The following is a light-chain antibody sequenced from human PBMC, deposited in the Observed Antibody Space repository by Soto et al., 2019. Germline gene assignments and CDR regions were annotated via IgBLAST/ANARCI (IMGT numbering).Light chain of an antibody. Sequence: QSVLTQPASVSGSPGQSITISCTGTSSDVGGYNYVSWYQQHPGKAPKLMIYDVSNRPSGVSNRFSGSKSGNTASLTISGLQAXXXADXYCSSYTSSSTYVVFGGGTKLTVL. J-gene: IGLJ2*01. CDR2: DVS. CDR3: SSYTSSSTYVV. V-gene: IGLV2-14*01. CDR1: SSDVGGYNY.